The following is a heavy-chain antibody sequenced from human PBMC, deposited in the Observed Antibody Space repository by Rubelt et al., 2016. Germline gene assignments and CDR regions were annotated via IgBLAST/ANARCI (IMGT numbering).Heavy chain of an antibody. CDR3: ARVADYGGPSGHDPFDI. D-gene: IGHD4-23*01. CDR2: INHSGST. J-gene: IGHJ3*02. CDR1: GGSFSGYY. Sequence: QVQLQQWGAGLLKPSETLSLTCAVYGGSFSGYYWSWIRQPPGKGLEWIGEINHSGSTNYNPSLKSRVTISVDTSKNHFSLKLGSVTSADTAVYYCARVADYGGPSGHDPFDIWGQGTMVTVSS. V-gene: IGHV4-34*01.